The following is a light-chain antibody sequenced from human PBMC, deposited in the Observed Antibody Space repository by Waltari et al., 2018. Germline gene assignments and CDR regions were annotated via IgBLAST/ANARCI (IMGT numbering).Light chain of an antibody. CDR1: QDISNY. V-gene: IGKV1-33*01. CDR2: DVS. CDR3: QQYHNLPLT. J-gene: IGKJ4*01. Sequence: DIQLTQSPSSLSAAVGDRVTITCQASQDISNYINWYQQRPGKAPKLLIYDVSDLERGVPSRCSGSGSGTAFTFTISSLQPEDVATYFCQQYHNLPLTFGGGTK.